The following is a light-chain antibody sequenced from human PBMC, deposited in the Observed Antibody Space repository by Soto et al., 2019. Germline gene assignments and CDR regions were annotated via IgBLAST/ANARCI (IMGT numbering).Light chain of an antibody. J-gene: IGKJ4*01. CDR3: QQRYNWPPLT. CDR2: DSS. V-gene: IGKV3-11*01. CDR1: QSLSTY. Sequence: EVVLTQSPATLSLSPGERATLSCRASQSLSTYLAWYQQKPGQAPRLLIYDSSNRSTGVPDRFSGSGSWTVFTLTISSLEPEDFAVYYCQQRYNWPPLTFGGGTRVEIK.